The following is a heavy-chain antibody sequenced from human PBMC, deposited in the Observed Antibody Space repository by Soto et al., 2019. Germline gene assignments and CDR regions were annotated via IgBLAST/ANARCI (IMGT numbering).Heavy chain of an antibody. V-gene: IGHV6-1*01. Sequence: QVQLQQSGPGLVKPSQTLSLTCAISGDSVSSNSVAWNWIRQSPSRGLEWLGRTFYRSKWNNDCAASVKSRTTIYTDTSRNQFSLQLGSVGPEDTAVYYCARDVIIVVRGSRGGMDVWGQGTTVTVSS. CDR3: ARDVIIVVRGSRGGMDV. CDR1: GDSVSSNSVA. CDR2: TFYRSKWNN. D-gene: IGHD3-10*01. J-gene: IGHJ6*02.